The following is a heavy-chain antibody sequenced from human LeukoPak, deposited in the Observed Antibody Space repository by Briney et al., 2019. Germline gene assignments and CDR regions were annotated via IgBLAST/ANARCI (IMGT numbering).Heavy chain of an antibody. CDR1: GCSISSGGYY. CDR3: ARDRSGAISDAFDI. Sequence: SQTLSLTCTVSGCSISSGGYYWSWIRQHPGKGLEWIGYIYYSGSTYYNPSLKSRVTITINTPKNQFSLKLSSVTAADTAVYYCARDRSGAISDAFDIWGQGTMVTVSS. D-gene: IGHD2-15*01. J-gene: IGHJ3*02. V-gene: IGHV4-31*03. CDR2: IYYSGST.